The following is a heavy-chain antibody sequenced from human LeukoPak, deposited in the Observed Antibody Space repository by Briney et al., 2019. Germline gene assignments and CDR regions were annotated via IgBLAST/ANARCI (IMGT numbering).Heavy chain of an antibody. CDR3: AKASFLDYGDDWYAFDI. V-gene: IGHV3-23*01. J-gene: IGHJ3*02. CDR1: GFTFSSYA. D-gene: IGHD4-17*01. CDR2: ISGSGGST. Sequence: GGSLRLSCAASGFTFSSYAMSWVRQAPGKGLEWVSAISGSGGSTYYADSVKGRFTISRDNSKNTLYLQMNSLRAEDTAVYYCAKASFLDYGDDWYAFDIWGQGTMVTVSS.